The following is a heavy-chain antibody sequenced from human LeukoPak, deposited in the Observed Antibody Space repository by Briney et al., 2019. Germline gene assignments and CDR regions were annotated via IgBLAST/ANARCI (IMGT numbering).Heavy chain of an antibody. V-gene: IGHV3-7*01. D-gene: IGHD1-26*01. CDR3: ARGGSGNYAWPDY. CDR1: GFTFSSCW. CDR2: IKRDGSEK. Sequence: PGGSLRLSCAASGFTFSSCWMTWVRQAPGKGLEWVANIKRDGSEKYYVDSVKGRFTISRDNAKNSLYLQMNSLRAEDTAVYYCARGGSGNYAWPDYRGEGTLVTVSS. J-gene: IGHJ4*02.